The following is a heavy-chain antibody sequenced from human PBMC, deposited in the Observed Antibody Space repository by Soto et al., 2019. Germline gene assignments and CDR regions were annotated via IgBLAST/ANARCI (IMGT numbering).Heavy chain of an antibody. V-gene: IGHV3-23*01. CDR3: AKGDLWFGELFHPPGFDY. D-gene: IGHD3-10*01. CDR2: ISGSGGST. Sequence: EVQLLESGGGLVQPGGSLRLSCAASGFTFSSYAMSWVRQAPGKGLEWVSAISGSGGSTYYADSVKGRFTISRDNSKNTLYLQMNSLRAEDTAVYYCAKGDLWFGELFHPPGFDYWGQGTLVTVSS. J-gene: IGHJ4*02. CDR1: GFTFSSYA.